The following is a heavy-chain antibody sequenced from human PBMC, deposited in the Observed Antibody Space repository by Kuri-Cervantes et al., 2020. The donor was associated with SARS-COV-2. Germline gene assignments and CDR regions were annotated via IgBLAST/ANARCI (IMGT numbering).Heavy chain of an antibody. CDR1: GYTFTSYG. J-gene: IGHJ3*02. CDR3: ARDPKPWAYSGYDRRAFDI. CDR2: ISAYNGNT. D-gene: IGHD5-12*01. Sequence: ASVKVSCKASGYTFTSYGISWVRQAPGQGLEWMGWISAYNGNTNYAQKLQGRVTMTTDTSTSTAYMELRSLRSDDTAVYYCARDPKPWAYSGYDRRAFDIWGQGTTVT. V-gene: IGHV1-18*01.